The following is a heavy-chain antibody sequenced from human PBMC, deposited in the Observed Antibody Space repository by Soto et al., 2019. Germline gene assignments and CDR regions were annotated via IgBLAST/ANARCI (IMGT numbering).Heavy chain of an antibody. CDR2: ISYSGRT. CDR3: ARRRASDYGGNHHPYYFDR. Sequence: SETLSLTCTVSGASIITDNYFWVWIRQSPRRGLELIGSISYSGRTYDNPSLQSRVTISIDASKNQSSLKLTSVTTADTAVYYCARRRASDYGGNHHPYYFDRWGQGALVTVSS. D-gene: IGHD4-17*01. V-gene: IGHV4-39*01. CDR1: GASIITDNYF. J-gene: IGHJ4*02.